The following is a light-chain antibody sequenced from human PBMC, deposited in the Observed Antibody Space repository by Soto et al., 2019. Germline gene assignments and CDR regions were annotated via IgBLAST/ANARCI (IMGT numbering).Light chain of an antibody. V-gene: IGLV2-14*01. CDR1: SSDIGTYNY. CDR3: SSYTSSSTHYV. J-gene: IGLJ1*01. CDR2: EVS. Sequence: QSALTQPASVSGSPGQSTTISCTGTSSDIGTYNYVSWYQQHPGKAPKLMIYEVSNRPSGVSNRFSGSKSGNTASLTISGLQAEDEADYYCSSYTSSSTHYVFGTGTKVTVL.